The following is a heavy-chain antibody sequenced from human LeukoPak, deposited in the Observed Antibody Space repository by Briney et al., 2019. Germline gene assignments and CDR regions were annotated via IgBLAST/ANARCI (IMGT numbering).Heavy chain of an antibody. D-gene: IGHD3-9*01. Sequence: GGSLRLSCAASGFTFSSYAMSWVRQAPGKGLEWVSAISGSGGSTYYADSAKGRFTISRDNSKNTLYLQMNSLRAEDTAVYYCAKASSYDILTGYYFFDYWGQGTLVTVSS. CDR1: GFTFSSYA. CDR3: AKASSYDILTGYYFFDY. CDR2: ISGSGGST. J-gene: IGHJ4*02. V-gene: IGHV3-23*01.